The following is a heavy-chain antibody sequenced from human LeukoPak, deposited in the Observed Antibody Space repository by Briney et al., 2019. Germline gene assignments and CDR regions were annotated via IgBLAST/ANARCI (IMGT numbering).Heavy chain of an antibody. J-gene: IGHJ4*02. CDR1: GGSISSSSYY. Sequence: PSETLSLTCTVSGGSISSSSYYWGWIRQPPGKGLEWIGSIYYSGSTYYNPSLKSRVTISVDTSKNQFSLKLSSVTAADTAVYYCATGTQETPAALGYWGQGTLVTVSS. CDR3: ATGTQETPAALGY. V-gene: IGHV4-39*01. CDR2: IYYSGST. D-gene: IGHD2-2*01.